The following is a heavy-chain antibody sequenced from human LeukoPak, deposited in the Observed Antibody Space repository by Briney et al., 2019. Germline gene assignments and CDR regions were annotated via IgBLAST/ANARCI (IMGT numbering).Heavy chain of an antibody. CDR3: AGDCSSTSCKGRGAFDI. Sequence: PSETLSLTCTVSGGSISSSSYYWGWIRQPPVKGLEWIGSIYYSGSTYYNPSLKSRVTISVDTSKNQFSLKLSSVTAADTAVYYCAGDCSSTSCKGRGAFDIWGQGTMVTVSS. D-gene: IGHD2-2*01. J-gene: IGHJ3*02. CDR2: IYYSGST. V-gene: IGHV4-39*01. CDR1: GGSISSSSYY.